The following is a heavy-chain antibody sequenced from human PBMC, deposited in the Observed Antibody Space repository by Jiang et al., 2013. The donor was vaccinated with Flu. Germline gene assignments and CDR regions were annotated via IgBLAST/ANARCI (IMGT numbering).Heavy chain of an antibody. Sequence: KVSCQASGYTFTTYALNWVRQAPGQGLEWMGWINTNTGNPTYAQGFTGRFVFSLDTSVSTAYLQISSLKGEDTAVYYCARERITVFGVIMLGENYYYGMDVWGQGTTVTVSS. J-gene: IGHJ6*02. V-gene: IGHV7-4-1*02. CDR2: INTNTGNP. CDR1: GYTFTTYA. D-gene: IGHD3-3*01. CDR3: ARERITVFGVIMLGENYYYGMDV.